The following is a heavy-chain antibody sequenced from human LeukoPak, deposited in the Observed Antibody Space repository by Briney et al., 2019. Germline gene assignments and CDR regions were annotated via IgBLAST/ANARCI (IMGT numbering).Heavy chain of an antibody. Sequence: SETLSLTCTVSGGSISSSSYYWGWIRQPPGKGLDWIGSIYYSGSTYYNPSLESRVTISVDTSKNQFSLKLSSVTAADTAVYYCASQEGLWTGDYWGQGTLVTVSS. V-gene: IGHV4-39*01. CDR1: GGSISSSSYY. J-gene: IGHJ4*02. D-gene: IGHD4/OR15-4a*01. CDR3: ASQEGLWTGDY. CDR2: IYYSGST.